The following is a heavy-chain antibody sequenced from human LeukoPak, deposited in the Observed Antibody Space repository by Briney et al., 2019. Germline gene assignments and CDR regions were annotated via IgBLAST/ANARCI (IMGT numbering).Heavy chain of an antibody. CDR3: ARVLSSGYAIGFDY. V-gene: IGHV7-4-1*02. J-gene: IGHJ4*02. CDR1: GNTFTGYY. D-gene: IGHD5-12*01. Sequence: ASVKVSCKASGNTFTGYYMHWVRQAPGQGLEWMGWIDTNTGNPTYAQGFTGRFVFSLDTSVSTAFLQISSLEAEDTAVYYCARVLSSGYAIGFDYWGQGTLVTVSS. CDR2: IDTNTGNP.